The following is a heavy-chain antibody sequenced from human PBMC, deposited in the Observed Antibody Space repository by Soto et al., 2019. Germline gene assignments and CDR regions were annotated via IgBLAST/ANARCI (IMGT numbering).Heavy chain of an antibody. CDR2: IYSGGST. J-gene: IGHJ4*02. V-gene: IGHV3-53*01. CDR1: EFTVNSNY. CDR3: ATHRTWDY. Sequence: LRLSCAASEFTVNSNYMSWVRQAPGKGLEWVALIYSGGSTYYADSVKGRFTISRDNSKNTLHLQMNSLRAEDKAVYYFATHRTWDYWGQGTRVTVSS.